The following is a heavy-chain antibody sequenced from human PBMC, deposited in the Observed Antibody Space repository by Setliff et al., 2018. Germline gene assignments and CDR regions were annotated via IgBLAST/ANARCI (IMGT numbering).Heavy chain of an antibody. J-gene: IGHJ4*02. CDR3: ARSSGPRVVLAADFDS. CDR1: GYIFTGNG. Sequence: ASVKVSCKASGYIFTGNGISWVRQAPGQGLQWMGWISGRNGDTNYAQKFQDRVTMTTDTSTATVYMELKNLRTDDTAVYYCARSSGPRVVLAADFDSWGQGTLVTVSS. CDR2: ISGRNGDT. V-gene: IGHV1-18*01. D-gene: IGHD3-9*01.